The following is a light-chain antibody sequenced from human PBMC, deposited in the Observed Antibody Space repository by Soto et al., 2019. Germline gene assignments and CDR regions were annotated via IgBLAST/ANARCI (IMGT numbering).Light chain of an antibody. V-gene: IGLV3-1*01. CDR1: KLGERF. CDR3: QAWDTISGVV. Sequence: SYELTQPPSLSVSPGQTASIPCSGDKLGERFACWYQQKPGQSPVMIIYQDTRRPSGIPERFSASNSGNTATLTISGTQAMDEADYYCQAWDTISGVVFGGGTKVTVL. CDR2: QDT. J-gene: IGLJ2*01.